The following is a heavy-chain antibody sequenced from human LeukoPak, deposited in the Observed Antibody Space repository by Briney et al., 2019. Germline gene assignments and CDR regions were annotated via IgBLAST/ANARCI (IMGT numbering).Heavy chain of an antibody. D-gene: IGHD2-2*01. V-gene: IGHV3-11*06. CDR2: ISSSTSYT. CDR3: ATDRGHAYFFDY. J-gene: IGHJ4*02. Sequence: GGSLRLSCAASGFTFSDYYLSWIRQAPGKGLEWVSYISSSTSYTTYADSVKGRFTISRDNAKNTVYLQMNSLRAEDTAVYYCATDRGHAYFFDYWGQGALVTVSS. CDR1: GFTFSDYY.